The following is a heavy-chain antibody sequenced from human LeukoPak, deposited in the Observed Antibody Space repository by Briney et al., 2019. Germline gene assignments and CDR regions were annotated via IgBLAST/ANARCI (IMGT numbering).Heavy chain of an antibody. CDR3: ARAIRGYSSVLDY. V-gene: IGHV3-23*01. Sequence: GGSLRLSCAASGFTFSNYATSWVRQAPGKGLEWVSAISGSGSGTHYADSVNGRFTISRDNPKNTLYLQMNSLRAEDTAVYYCARAIRGYSSVLDYWGQGTLVTVSS. CDR1: GFTFSNYA. J-gene: IGHJ4*02. CDR2: ISGSGSGT. D-gene: IGHD5-18*01.